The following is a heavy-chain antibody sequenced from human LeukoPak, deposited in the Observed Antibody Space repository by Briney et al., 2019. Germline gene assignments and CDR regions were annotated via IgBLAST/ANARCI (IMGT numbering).Heavy chain of an antibody. CDR1: GFTVSSNY. J-gene: IGHJ6*02. CDR2: ISGSGGST. Sequence: PGGSLRLSCAASGFTVSSNYMSWVRQAPGKGLEWVSSISGSGGSTYYADSVKGRFTMSRDNSKNTLYLQMHSLRAEDTAVYYCARPDYYYYGMDVWGQGTTVTVSS. V-gene: IGHV3-23*01. CDR3: ARPDYYYYGMDV.